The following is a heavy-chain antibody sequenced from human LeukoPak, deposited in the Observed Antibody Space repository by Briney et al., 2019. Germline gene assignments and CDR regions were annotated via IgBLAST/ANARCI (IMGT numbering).Heavy chain of an antibody. CDR3: ARDQGIVVVPAATIDY. Sequence: ASVKVSCKASGYTFTSYGISWVRQAPGQGLEWMGWISAYNGSTNYAQKLQGRVTMTTDTSTSTAYMELRSLRSDDTAVYYCARDQGIVVVPAATIDYWGQGTLVTVSS. CDR1: GYTFTSYG. J-gene: IGHJ4*02. V-gene: IGHV1-18*01. D-gene: IGHD2-2*01. CDR2: ISAYNGST.